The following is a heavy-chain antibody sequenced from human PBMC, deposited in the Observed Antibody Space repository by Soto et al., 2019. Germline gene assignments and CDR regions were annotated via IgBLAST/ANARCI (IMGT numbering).Heavy chain of an antibody. CDR2: IIPIFGTA. CDR3: ARSQGPSVYYSYYYGMDV. J-gene: IGHJ6*02. Sequence: QVQLVQSGAEVKKPGSSVKVSCKASGGTFSSYAISWVRQAPGQGLEWMGGIIPIFGTANYAQKFQGRVTITADESTSTAYIELSSLRSEDTAVYYCARSQGPSVYYSYYYGMDVWGQGTTVTVSS. D-gene: IGHD1-26*01. CDR1: GGTFSSYA. V-gene: IGHV1-69*01.